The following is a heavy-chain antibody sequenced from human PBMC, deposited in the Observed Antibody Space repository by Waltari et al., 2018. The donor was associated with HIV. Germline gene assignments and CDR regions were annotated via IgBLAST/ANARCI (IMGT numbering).Heavy chain of an antibody. CDR3: AGGRTAFGVVTGAPLGVDV. Sequence: QAQLVESGGGVVQPGRSLRLSCEASGFAFSTYGMYWVRQAPGKGLGWVAVIWYDGSKKDYGASVKGRFTISRDNSKNTVYLQMTSLRADDTGIYYCAGGRTAFGVVTGAPLGVDVWGQGTTVTVSS. D-gene: IGHD3-3*01. J-gene: IGHJ6*02. CDR1: GFAFSTYG. V-gene: IGHV3-33*01. CDR2: IWYDGSKK.